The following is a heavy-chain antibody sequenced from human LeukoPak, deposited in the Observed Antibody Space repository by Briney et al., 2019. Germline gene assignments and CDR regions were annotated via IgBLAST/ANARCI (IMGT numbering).Heavy chain of an antibody. J-gene: IGHJ4*02. D-gene: IGHD3-22*01. CDR1: GFPFSRYW. CDR2: IKEDGSDK. CDR3: ARVYAMMVDY. Sequence: PGGSLRLSCAASGFPFSRYWMSWVRQAPGKGLEWVANIKEDGSDKYYVDSVKGRFTISRDNAKNSLYLQVNSLRAEDTAVYYCARVYAMMVDYWGQGTLVTISS. V-gene: IGHV3-7*01.